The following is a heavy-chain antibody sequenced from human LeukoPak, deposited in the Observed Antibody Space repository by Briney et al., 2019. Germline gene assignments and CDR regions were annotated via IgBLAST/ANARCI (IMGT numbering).Heavy chain of an antibody. D-gene: IGHD3-22*01. V-gene: IGHV4-61*02. CDR1: GGSISSGSYY. CDR2: IYTSGST. J-gene: IGHJ5*02. Sequence: SETLSLTCTVSGGSISSGSYYWSWIRQPAGKGLEWIGRIYTSGSTNYNPSLKSRVTISLDTSKNQFSLKLSSVTAADTAVYYCARGRLYYYDSSGYLRLEWFDPWGQGTLVTVSS. CDR3: ARGRLYYYDSSGYLRLEWFDP.